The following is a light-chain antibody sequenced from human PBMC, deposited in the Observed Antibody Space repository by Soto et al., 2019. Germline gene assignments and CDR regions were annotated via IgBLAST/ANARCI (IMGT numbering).Light chain of an antibody. CDR3: SSYTSSNSVV. CDR2: EVG. CDR1: SSDVGGYNY. V-gene: IGLV2-14*01. Sequence: ALTQPASVSGSPGQSITISCTGTSSDVGGYNYVSWYLQHPGKAPKLLIYEVGNRPSGVSNRFSGSKSGNTASLTISGLQAEDEADYYCSSYTSSNSVVFGGGTKLTVL. J-gene: IGLJ2*01.